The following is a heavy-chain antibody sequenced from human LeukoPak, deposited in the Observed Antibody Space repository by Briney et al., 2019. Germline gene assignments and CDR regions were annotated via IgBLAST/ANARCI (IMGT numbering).Heavy chain of an antibody. D-gene: IGHD6-19*01. CDR3: AKVDGYNSGWYDS. J-gene: IGHJ5*01. CDR1: GFTFDDYG. CDR2: ISWNSGNI. Sequence: GGSLRLSCAASGFTFDDYGMHWVRQPPGKGLEWVSGISWNSGNIGYADSVKGRFTISRGNAKNSLYLQMNSLRAEDTALYYCAKVDGYNSGWYDSWGQGTLVTVSS. V-gene: IGHV3-9*01.